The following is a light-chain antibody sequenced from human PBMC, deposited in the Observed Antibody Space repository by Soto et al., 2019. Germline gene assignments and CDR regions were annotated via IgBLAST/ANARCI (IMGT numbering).Light chain of an antibody. CDR1: QSLLHSDGKTY. CDR2: EVS. J-gene: IGKJ2*01. V-gene: IGKV2D-29*02. CDR3: MQSVDLYT. Sequence: DIVMTQTPLSLSITPGQPASISCKSSQSLLHSDGKTYLYWYLQKPGQSPQLLIYEVSNRSSGVPRRFSGSGSGTDFTLYSSRVEAEDVGVYYCMQSVDLYTFGQGTKLEIK.